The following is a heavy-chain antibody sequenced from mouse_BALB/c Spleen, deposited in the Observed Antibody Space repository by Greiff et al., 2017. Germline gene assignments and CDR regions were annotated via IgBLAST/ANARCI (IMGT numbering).Heavy chain of an antibody. CDR1: GFTFSSYA. J-gene: IGHJ2*01. Sequence: EVKLVESGGGLVKPGGSLKLSCAASGFTFSSYAMSWVRQTPEKRLEWVASISSGGSTYYPDSVKGRFTISRDNARNILYLQMSSLRSEDTAMYYCARGGVYYFDYWGQGTTLTVSS. CDR2: ISSGGST. CDR3: ARGGVYYFDY. V-gene: IGHV5-6-5*01.